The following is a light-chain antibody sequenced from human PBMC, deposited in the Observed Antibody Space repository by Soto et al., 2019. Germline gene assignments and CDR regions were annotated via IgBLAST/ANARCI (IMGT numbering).Light chain of an antibody. V-gene: IGKV2-28*01. Sequence: DIVMTQSPLSLPVTPGEPASISCRSSQSLLHSNGYNFLEWYLQKPGQSPQLLSYLGSNRASWVPERFSGSVSGTDFTLKISMVEAEDGGVYYCMQALQGRTSGQGTKVEIK. CDR2: LGS. J-gene: IGKJ1*01. CDR3: MQALQGRT. CDR1: QSLLHSNGYNF.